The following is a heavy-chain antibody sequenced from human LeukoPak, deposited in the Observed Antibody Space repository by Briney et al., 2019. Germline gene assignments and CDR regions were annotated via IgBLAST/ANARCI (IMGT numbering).Heavy chain of an antibody. CDR2: IRSKANSYAT. J-gene: IGHJ4*02. CDR3: SSAFTGSYSFDY. D-gene: IGHD1-26*01. Sequence: GGPLKLSCAASGFSFIGSTMHWARQASGKGLEWVGRIRSKANSYATAYAASVKGRFTISRDDSKNTAFLQINSLQTEDTAVYYCSSAFTGSYSFDYWGQGSLVTVSS. CDR1: GFSFIGST. V-gene: IGHV3-73*01.